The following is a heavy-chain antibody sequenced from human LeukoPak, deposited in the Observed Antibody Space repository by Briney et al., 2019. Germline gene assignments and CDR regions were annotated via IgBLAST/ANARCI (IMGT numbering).Heavy chain of an antibody. CDR2: IHTSGST. Sequence: TLSLTCTVSGGSISSGSYYWSWIRQPAGKGLEWIGRIHTSGSTNYNPSLKSRVTISVDTSKNQFSLKLSSVTAADTAVYYCARDHRYCSSTSCYIGFDYRGQGTLVTVSS. D-gene: IGHD2-2*02. V-gene: IGHV4-61*02. CDR3: ARDHRYCSSTSCYIGFDY. J-gene: IGHJ4*02. CDR1: GGSISSGSYY.